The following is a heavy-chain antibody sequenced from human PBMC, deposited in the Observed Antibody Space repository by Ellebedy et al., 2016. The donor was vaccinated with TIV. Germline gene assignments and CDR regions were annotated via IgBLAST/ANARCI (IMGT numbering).Heavy chain of an antibody. CDR3: ARVRLRTEDILVVPAANGAFDY. D-gene: IGHD2-2*01. CDR2: INHSGST. V-gene: IGHV4-34*01. J-gene: IGHJ4*02. CDR1: GGSFSGYY. Sequence: MPSETLSLTCAVYGGSFSGYYWRWIRQHPGKGLEWIGEINHSGSTNYNPSLKSRVTVSVDPSKNQFSLKLSSVTAADTAFYYCARVRLRTEDILVVPAANGAFDYWGQGTLVTVSS.